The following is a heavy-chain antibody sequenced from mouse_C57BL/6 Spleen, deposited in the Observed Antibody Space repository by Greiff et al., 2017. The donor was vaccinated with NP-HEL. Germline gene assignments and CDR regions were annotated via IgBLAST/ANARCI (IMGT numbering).Heavy chain of an antibody. Sequence: EVMLVESGGDLVKPGGSLKLSCAASGFTFSSYGMSWVRQTPDKRLEWVATISSGGSYTSYPDSVKGRFTISRDNAKNTLYLQMSSLKSEDTAMYYCARRGYDYDGNAMDYWGQGTSVTVSS. J-gene: IGHJ4*01. CDR2: ISSGGSYT. CDR1: GFTFSSYG. CDR3: ARRGYDYDGNAMDY. V-gene: IGHV5-6*02. D-gene: IGHD2-4*01.